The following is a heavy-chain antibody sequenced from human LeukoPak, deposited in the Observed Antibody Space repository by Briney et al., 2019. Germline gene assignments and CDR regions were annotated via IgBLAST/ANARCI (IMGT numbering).Heavy chain of an antibody. Sequence: PGGSLRLLCAASGFSFSSYGMHWVRQAPGKGLQWVSDITASGDSAYYADSVKGRFTISRDNSRNTLYLQSNSLRTEDTALYYCAKGRYGTPSSFDYWGQGTLVTVSS. CDR3: AKGRYGTPSSFDY. V-gene: IGHV3-23*01. J-gene: IGHJ4*02. D-gene: IGHD1-7*01. CDR2: ITASGDSA. CDR1: GFSFSSYG.